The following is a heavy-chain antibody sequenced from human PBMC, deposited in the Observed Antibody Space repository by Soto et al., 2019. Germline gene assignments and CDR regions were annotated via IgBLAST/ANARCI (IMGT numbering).Heavy chain of an antibody. CDR1: GRSMSGYN. D-gene: IGHD3-10*01. J-gene: IGHJ3*02. CDR2: IGPTGDT. V-gene: IGHV4-34*02. Sequence: QVQQQQWGARLLKPSETLSLTCAEYGRSMSGYNWSWLRRSPVRGLAWIGEIGPTGDTNYGPSFMSRVTVSVDTSKYELSLRLTQVTAADTATYLCARNGVGFGFDIWGLGTMVSVSS. CDR3: ARNGVGFGFDI.